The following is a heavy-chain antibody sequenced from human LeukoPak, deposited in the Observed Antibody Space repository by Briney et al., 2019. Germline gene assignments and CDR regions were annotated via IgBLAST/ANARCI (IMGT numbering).Heavy chain of an antibody. CDR2: ISNSGTIM. CDR1: GFTFSSYE. Sequence: GGSLRPSCAASGFTFSSYEMNWVRQAPGKGLECISYISNSGTIMYYADSVKGRFTISRDDAKSSLYLQLNSLRAEDTAVYYCTLVPLVCGQGTLVTVSS. D-gene: IGHD2-8*02. CDR3: TLVPLV. V-gene: IGHV3-48*03. J-gene: IGHJ4*02.